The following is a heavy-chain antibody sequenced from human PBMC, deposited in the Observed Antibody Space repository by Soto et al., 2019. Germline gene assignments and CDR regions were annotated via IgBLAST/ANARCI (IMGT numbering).Heavy chain of an antibody. D-gene: IGHD4-17*01. CDR1: VGSVSREGNF. J-gene: IGHJ4*02. Sequence: SETLSLTCTVSVGSVSREGNFWRWIRQPPGKGLEWIGYIYHSGPSRYNPSLQTRVTISQDPSNNQASLTLTSVTSGDTAVYYCAKGSGHYAHWGQGTLVTVSS. CDR3: AKGSGHYAH. CDR2: IYHSGPS. V-gene: IGHV4-61*08.